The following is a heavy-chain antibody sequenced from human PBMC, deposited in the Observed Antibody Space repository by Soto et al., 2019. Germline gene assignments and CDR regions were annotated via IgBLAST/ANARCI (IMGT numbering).Heavy chain of an antibody. J-gene: IGHJ4*02. CDR3: AGGIAARPLGY. V-gene: IGHV4-30-2*01. D-gene: IGHD6-6*01. CDR2: IYHSGST. CDR1: GGSIISGGYS. Sequence: QLQLQESGSGLVKPSQTLSLTCAVSGGSIISGGYSWSWIRQPPGKGLEWIGYIYHSGSTYYNPSLKSRVTISVDRSKNQFSLNLSSVTAADTAVYYCAGGIAARPLGYWGQGTLVTVSS.